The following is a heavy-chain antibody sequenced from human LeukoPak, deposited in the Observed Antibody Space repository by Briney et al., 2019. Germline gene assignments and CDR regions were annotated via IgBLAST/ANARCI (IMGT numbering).Heavy chain of an antibody. CDR3: ARMRGNLAGYYDSSGYYYLFDY. D-gene: IGHD3-22*01. Sequence: PSETLSLTCAVYGGSFSGYYWSWIRQPPGKGREWIGEINHSGSTNYNPSLKSRVTISVDTSKNQFSLKLSSVTAADTAVYYCARMRGNLAGYYDSSGYYYLFDYWGQGTLVTVSS. CDR1: GGSFSGYY. CDR2: INHSGST. V-gene: IGHV4-34*01. J-gene: IGHJ4*02.